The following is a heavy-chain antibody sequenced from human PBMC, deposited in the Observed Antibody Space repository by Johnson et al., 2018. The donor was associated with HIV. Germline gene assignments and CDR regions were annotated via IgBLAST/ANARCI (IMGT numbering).Heavy chain of an antibody. Sequence: QVQLVESGGGLVQPGGSLRLSCAASGFTFSSYAMHWVRQAPGKGLEYVSAISGSGGSTYYADSVKGRFTISRDNSKNTLYLQMNSLRAEDTAVYYCAREVFTIFGATQRGAVDIWGQGTMVTVSS. D-gene: IGHD3-3*01. CDR3: AREVFTIFGATQRGAVDI. V-gene: IGHV3-64*04. CDR1: GFTFSSYA. CDR2: ISGSGGST. J-gene: IGHJ3*02.